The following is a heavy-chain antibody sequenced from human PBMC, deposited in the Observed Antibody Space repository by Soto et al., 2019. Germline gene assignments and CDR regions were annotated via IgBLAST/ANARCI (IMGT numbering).Heavy chain of an antibody. D-gene: IGHD2-8*01. V-gene: IGHV1-2*07. CDR1: GYTFSGYY. CDR3: ARAMASTWFDC. J-gene: IGHJ4*02. Sequence: GASVKVSCKASGYTFSGYYLHWLRQAPGQGPEWMGWIDPKSGGAHYANNFQGGVTLTWDTSLSTAYMDLSSLRSDDTAVYYCARAMASTWFDCWGQGSLVTVSS. CDR2: IDPKSGGA.